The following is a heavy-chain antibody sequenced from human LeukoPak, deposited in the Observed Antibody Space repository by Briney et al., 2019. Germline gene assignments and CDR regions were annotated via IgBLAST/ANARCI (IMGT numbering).Heavy chain of an antibody. Sequence: SETLSLTCTVSGGSISSYYWSWIRQPAGKGLEWIGRIYTSGSTNYNPSLKSRVTMSVDTSKNQFSLKLSSVSAADTAVYYCARDVGNSVSSKPGYYYYMDVWGKGTTVTVSS. CDR2: IYTSGST. J-gene: IGHJ6*03. CDR1: GGSISSYY. CDR3: ARDVGNSVSSKPGYYYYMDV. V-gene: IGHV4-4*07. D-gene: IGHD1-26*01.